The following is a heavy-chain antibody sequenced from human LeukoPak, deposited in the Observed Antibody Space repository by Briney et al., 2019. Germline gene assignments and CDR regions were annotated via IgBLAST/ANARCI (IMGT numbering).Heavy chain of an antibody. CDR1: GFTFSSYV. CDR3: AAGIDY. D-gene: IGHD3-10*01. Sequence: GGSLRLSCAASGFTFSSYVMHWVRQAPGKGLEWVAVISYDGSNKYYPDSVKGRFTISRDNFKNTLYLQMNSLRGEDTAVYSCAAGIDYWGQGTLVTVSS. CDR2: ISYDGSNK. J-gene: IGHJ4*02. V-gene: IGHV3-30-3*01.